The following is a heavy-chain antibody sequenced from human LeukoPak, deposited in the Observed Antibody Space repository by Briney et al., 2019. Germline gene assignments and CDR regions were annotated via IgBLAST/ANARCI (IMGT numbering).Heavy chain of an antibody. CDR2: IYTSGST. J-gene: IGHJ3*02. Sequence: SETLSLTCTVSGGSISSYYWSWIRQPAGKGLEWIGRIYTSGSTNYNPSLKSRVTMSVDTSKNQFSLKLSSVTAADTAVYYCAREKVGALYLDAFDIWGQGTMVTVSS. CDR1: GGSISSYY. D-gene: IGHD1-26*01. CDR3: AREKVGALYLDAFDI. V-gene: IGHV4-4*07.